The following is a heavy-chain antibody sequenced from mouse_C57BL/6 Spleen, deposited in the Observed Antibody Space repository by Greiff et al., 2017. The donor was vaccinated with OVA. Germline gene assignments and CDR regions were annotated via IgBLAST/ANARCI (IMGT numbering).Heavy chain of an antibody. D-gene: IGHD2-10*01. V-gene: IGHV1-15*01. CDR1: GYTFTDYE. CDR3: TRQGPYTHYFDY. Sequence: QVQLQQSGAELVRPGASVTLSCKASGYTFTDYEMHWVKQTPVHGLEWIGAIDPETGGTAYNQKFKGKAILTADKSSSTAYMELRSLTSEDSAVYYCTRQGPYTHYFDYWGQGTTLTVSS. CDR2: IDPETGGT. J-gene: IGHJ2*01.